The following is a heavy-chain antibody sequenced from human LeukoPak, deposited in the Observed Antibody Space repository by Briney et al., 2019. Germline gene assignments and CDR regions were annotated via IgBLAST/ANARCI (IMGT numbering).Heavy chain of an antibody. Sequence: SETLSPTCTVSGGSISSSSYYWGWIRQPPGKGLEWIGSIYYSGSTYYNPSLKSRVTISVDTSKNQFSLKLSSVTAADTAVYYCARPFSSGYDYWGQGTLVTVSS. CDR1: GGSISSSSYY. J-gene: IGHJ4*02. D-gene: IGHD5-12*01. CDR3: ARPFSSGYDY. CDR2: IYYSGST. V-gene: IGHV4-39*01.